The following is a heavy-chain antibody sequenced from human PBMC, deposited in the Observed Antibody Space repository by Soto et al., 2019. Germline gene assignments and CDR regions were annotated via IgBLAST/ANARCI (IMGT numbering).Heavy chain of an antibody. CDR2: ISSSGSTI. D-gene: IGHD4-17*01. CDR3: ARGIPGTTVVTGPFDY. Sequence: EVQLVESGGGLVQPGGSLRLSCAASGFTFSSYEMNWVRQAPGKGLAWVSYISSSGSTIYYADSVKGRCTISRDNAKNSVYLQMNSLRAEDTAVYYCARGIPGTTVVTGPFDYWGQGTLVTVSS. V-gene: IGHV3-48*03. J-gene: IGHJ4*02. CDR1: GFTFSSYE.